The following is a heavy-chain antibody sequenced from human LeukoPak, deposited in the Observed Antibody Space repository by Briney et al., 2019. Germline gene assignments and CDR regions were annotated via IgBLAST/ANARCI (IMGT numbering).Heavy chain of an antibody. CDR3: ARVRGIYYGSGSYYYYYYYMDV. Sequence: PSETLSLTCSVSGGSIGTYYWSWIRQPPGKGLEWIGYIYYSGSTRHNPSLKGRVTISADTSKNQFSLKLSSVTAADTAVYYCARVRGIYYGSGSYYYYYYYMDVWGKGTTVTISS. V-gene: IGHV4-59*08. CDR2: IYYSGST. J-gene: IGHJ6*03. CDR1: GGSIGTYY. D-gene: IGHD3-10*01.